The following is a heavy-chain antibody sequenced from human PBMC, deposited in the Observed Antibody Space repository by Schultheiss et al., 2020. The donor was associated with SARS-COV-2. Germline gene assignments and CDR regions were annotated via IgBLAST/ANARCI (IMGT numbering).Heavy chain of an antibody. J-gene: IGHJ4*02. V-gene: IGHV5-51*01. D-gene: IGHD2-2*01. CDR2: IYPGDSDT. CDR3: ARQGTYCSSTSCYGDY. Sequence: GGSLRLSCKGSGYIFTNYWIGWVRQMPGKGLEWMGIIYPGDSDTRYSPSFQGQVTISADKSISIAYLQWSSLKASDTAMYYCARQGTYCSSTSCYGDYWGQGTLVIVSS. CDR1: GYIFTNYW.